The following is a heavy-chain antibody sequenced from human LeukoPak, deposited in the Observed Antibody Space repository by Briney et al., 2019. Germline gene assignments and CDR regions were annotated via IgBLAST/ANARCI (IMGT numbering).Heavy chain of an antibody. CDR2: SRNKANSYIT. D-gene: IGHD3-22*01. J-gene: IGHJ3*02. CDR1: GFIFNDHY. V-gene: IGHV3-72*01. CDR3: ARGGRLTMIWNGAFDI. Sequence: GGSLRLSCAASGFIFNDHYMDWVRQAPGRGLEWVGRSRNKANSYITEYAASVKGRFTISRDDSKNSLYLQMNSLKTEDTAVYYCARGGRLTMIWNGAFDIWGQGTMVTVSS.